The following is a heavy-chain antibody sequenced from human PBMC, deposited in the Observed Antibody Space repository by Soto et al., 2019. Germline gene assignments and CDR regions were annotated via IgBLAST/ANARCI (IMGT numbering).Heavy chain of an antibody. J-gene: IGHJ6*02. Sequence: PGESLKISCKGSGYSFTSYWISWVRQMPGKGLEWMGRIDPSDSYTNYSPSFQGHVTISAHKSISTAYLQWSSLQASDTAMYYCARHNPPLGRGDNNYYSGMDVGAQGPRSPSP. CDR3: ARHNPPLGRGDNNYYSGMDV. CDR1: GYSFTSYW. V-gene: IGHV5-10-1*01. CDR2: IDPSDSYT. D-gene: IGHD3-10*01.